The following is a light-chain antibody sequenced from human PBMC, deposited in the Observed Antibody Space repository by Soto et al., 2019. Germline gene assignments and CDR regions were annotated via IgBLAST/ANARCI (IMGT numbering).Light chain of an antibody. CDR3: SSYPNISSYV. Sequence: QSVLTQPASVSGSPGQSITISRTGTSSDVGGYNYVSWYQQHPGKAPKVMIYDVSSRPSGVSHRFSGSKSGNTASLTISGLQAEDEADYYCSSYPNISSYVFRTGTKVTVL. CDR2: DVS. CDR1: SSDVGGYNY. J-gene: IGLJ1*01. V-gene: IGLV2-14*01.